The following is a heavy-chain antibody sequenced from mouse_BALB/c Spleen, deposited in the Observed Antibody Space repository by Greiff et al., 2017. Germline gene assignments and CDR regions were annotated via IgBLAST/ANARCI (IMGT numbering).Heavy chain of an antibody. D-gene: IGHD2-3*01. CDR2: ISSGGSYT. CDR1: GFTFSSYA. Sequence: EVKLVESGGGLVKPGGSLKLSCAASGFTFSSYAMSWVRQSPEKRLEWVAEISSGGSYTYYPDTVTGRFTISRDNAKNTLYLEMSSLRSEDTAMYYCARVDGYFFDYWGQGTTLTVSS. J-gene: IGHJ2*01. V-gene: IGHV5-9-4*01. CDR3: ARVDGYFFDY.